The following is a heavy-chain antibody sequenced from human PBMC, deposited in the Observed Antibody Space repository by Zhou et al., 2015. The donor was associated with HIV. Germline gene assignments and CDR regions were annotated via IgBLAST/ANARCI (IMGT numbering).Heavy chain of an antibody. CDR3: ARGMLLVGKAGARGFDY. D-gene: IGHD6-19*01. CDR2: ISYDGSNK. Sequence: QVQLVESGGGVVQPGRSLRLSCAASGFTFSSYAIHWVRQAPGKGLEWVAVISYDGSNKYYADSVKGRFTISRDNSKNTLYLQMKSLRAEDTAVYYCARGMLLVGKAGARGFDYWGQGTLVTVSS. CDR1: GFTFSSYA. J-gene: IGHJ4*02. V-gene: IGHV3-30-3*01.